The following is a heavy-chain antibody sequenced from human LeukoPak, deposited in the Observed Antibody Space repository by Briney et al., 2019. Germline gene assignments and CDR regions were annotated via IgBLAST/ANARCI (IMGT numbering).Heavy chain of an antibody. CDR1: GGSISSYY. J-gene: IGHJ4*02. D-gene: IGHD2-15*01. CDR3: ARIHGYCSGGACYVLDN. CDR2: IYYSGST. Sequence: SETLSLTCTVSGGSISSYYWSWIRQPPGKGLEWIGYIYYSGSTNYNPSLKSRVTISVDTSKNQFSLKLSSVTAADTAVYYCARIHGYCSGGACYVLDNWGQGTLVAVSS. V-gene: IGHV4-59*01.